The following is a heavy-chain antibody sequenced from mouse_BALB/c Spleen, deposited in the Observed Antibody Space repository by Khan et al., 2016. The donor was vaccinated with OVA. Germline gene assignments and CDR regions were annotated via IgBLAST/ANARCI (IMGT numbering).Heavy chain of an antibody. Sequence: EVKLLESGPGLVKPSQSLSLTCTVTGYSITSDYAWNWIRQFPGNKLEWMGYISYSGSTNYNPSLKSRISITRDTSKNQFFLQLNSVTTGDTATXYWERGAYNANGYLIVWGAGTTVTVSS. CDR2: ISYSGST. CDR1: GYSITSDYA. CDR3: ERGAYNANGYLIV. V-gene: IGHV3-2*02. J-gene: IGHJ1*01.